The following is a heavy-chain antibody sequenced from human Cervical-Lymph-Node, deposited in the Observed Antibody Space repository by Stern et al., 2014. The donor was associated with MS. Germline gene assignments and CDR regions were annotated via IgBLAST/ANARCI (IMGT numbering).Heavy chain of an antibody. D-gene: IGHD5-12*01. CDR1: GYLFDDYW. J-gene: IGHJ4*02. V-gene: IGHV5-51*03. Sequence: EVQLVESGAEVKKPGESLKISCEASGYLFDDYWIGWVRQMSGRGLELVAIIFPRDSNTRYSPSVQGPVTISADKSISPAYLHGSGRRASAPAIYSCASSPATPSGYDRFDYWGQGALVTVSS. CDR3: ASSPATPSGYDRFDY. CDR2: IFPRDSNT.